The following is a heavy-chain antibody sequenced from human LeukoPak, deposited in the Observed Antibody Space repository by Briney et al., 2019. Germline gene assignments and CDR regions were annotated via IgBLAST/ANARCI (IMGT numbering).Heavy chain of an antibody. CDR1: GYSISSGYY. J-gene: IGHJ4*02. D-gene: IGHD2-2*01. CDR2: IYHSGST. CDR3: ARDSGDIVVVPAAMVWDY. Sequence: SETLSLTCTVSGYSISSGYYWGWIRQPPGKGLEWIGSIYHSGSTYYNPTLKSRVTISVDTSKNQFSLKLSSVTAADTAVYYCARDSGDIVVVPAAMVWDYWGQGTLVTVSS. V-gene: IGHV4-38-2*02.